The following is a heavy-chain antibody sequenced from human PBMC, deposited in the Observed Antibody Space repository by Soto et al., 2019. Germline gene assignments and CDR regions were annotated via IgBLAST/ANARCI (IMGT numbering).Heavy chain of an antibody. D-gene: IGHD3-10*01. Sequence: EMQLVESGGGLVQPGGSLRLSCVVSVFTFSTTWMHWVRQAPGKGLVWVSRIDADDSSATYADSVKGRFTISRDNSKNTLYLQMNSLRPEDTAVYYCARDYYYSVDVWGQGTSVTVSS. CDR2: IDADDSSA. V-gene: IGHV3-74*03. CDR3: ARDYYYSVDV. J-gene: IGHJ6*02. CDR1: VFTFSTTW.